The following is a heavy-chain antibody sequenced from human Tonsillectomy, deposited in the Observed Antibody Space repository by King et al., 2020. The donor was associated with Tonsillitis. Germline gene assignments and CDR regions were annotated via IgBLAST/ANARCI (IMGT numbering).Heavy chain of an antibody. CDR3: ARDXXYDSSGYYEFXY. CDR2: INPNSGDT. V-gene: IGHV1-2*02. Sequence: QLVQSGAEVKKPGASVKVSCKASGYTFTGYYMHWVRQAPGQGLEWMGWINPNSGDTSYAQKFQGRVTMTRDTSIGTAYMELSRLRSDDTAVYYCARDXXYDSSGYYEFXYWGXGTLVTVSS. J-gene: IGHJ4*01. D-gene: IGHD3-22*01. CDR1: GYTFTGYY.